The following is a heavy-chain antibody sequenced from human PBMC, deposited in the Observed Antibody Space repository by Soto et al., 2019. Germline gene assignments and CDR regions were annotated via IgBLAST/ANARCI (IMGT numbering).Heavy chain of an antibody. CDR1: GGSVSSGDYY. CDR2: IYYSGST. V-gene: IGHV4-30-4*01. D-gene: IGHD3-22*01. J-gene: IGHJ4*02. CDR3: ARKSGDYYDSSGYYDY. Sequence: PSETLSLTCTVSGGSVSSGDYYWRWIRQPPGKGLEWIGYIYYSGSTYYNPSLKSRVTISVDTSKNQFSLKLSSVTAADTAVYYCARKSGDYYDSSGYYDYWGQGALVTVPS.